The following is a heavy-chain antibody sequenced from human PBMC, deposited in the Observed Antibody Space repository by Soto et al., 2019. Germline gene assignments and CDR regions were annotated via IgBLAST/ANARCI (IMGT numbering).Heavy chain of an antibody. CDR2: INHSGST. Sequence: PSETLSLTCAVYGGSFSGYYWSWIRQPPGKGLEWIGEINHSGSTNYNPSLKSRVTISVDTSKNQFSLKLSSVTAADTAVYYCARAAIFGVVITSGSSFDYWGQGTLVTVSS. V-gene: IGHV4-34*01. CDR3: ARAAIFGVVITSGSSFDY. J-gene: IGHJ4*02. CDR1: GGSFSGYY. D-gene: IGHD3-3*01.